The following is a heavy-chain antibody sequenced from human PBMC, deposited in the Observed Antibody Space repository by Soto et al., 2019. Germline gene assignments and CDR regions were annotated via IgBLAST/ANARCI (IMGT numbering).Heavy chain of an antibody. D-gene: IGHD3-9*01. Sequence: SETLSLTCTVSGGSISSGPYSWGWIRQPPGKGLEWIGTFYYSGSTNYNPSLGSRVTISVDTSRNQFSLKVSSLKASDTAMYYCARPSGDYDILTGYPPYYGMDVWGQGTTVTVSS. CDR1: GGSISSGPYS. J-gene: IGHJ6*02. CDR3: ARPSGDYDILTGYPPYYGMDV. CDR2: FYYSGST. V-gene: IGHV4-39*07.